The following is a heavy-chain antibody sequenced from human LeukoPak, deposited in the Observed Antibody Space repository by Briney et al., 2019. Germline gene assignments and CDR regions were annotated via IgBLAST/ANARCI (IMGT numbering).Heavy chain of an antibody. D-gene: IGHD6-6*01. Sequence: ASVKVSCKASGYTFTSYDINWVRQATGQGLEWMGWMNPNSGNTGYAQKFQGRVTITRNTSISTAYMELSSLRSEDTAVYYCARDPSKWPYSSSPPDWGQGTLVTVSS. CDR2: MNPNSGNT. V-gene: IGHV1-8*03. CDR1: GYTFTSYD. J-gene: IGHJ4*02. CDR3: ARDPSKWPYSSSPPD.